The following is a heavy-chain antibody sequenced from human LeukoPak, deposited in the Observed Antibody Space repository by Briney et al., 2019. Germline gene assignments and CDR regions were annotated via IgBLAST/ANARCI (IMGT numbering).Heavy chain of an antibody. CDR1: GYTFTSYY. Sequence: GASVKVSCKASGYTFTSYYMHWVRQAPGQGLERMGIINPSGGSTSYAQKFQGRVTMTRDTSTSTVYMELSSLRSEDTAVYYCATLGSSGRGDHAFDIWGQGTMVTVSS. J-gene: IGHJ3*02. D-gene: IGHD3-22*01. CDR3: ATLGSSGRGDHAFDI. V-gene: IGHV1-46*01. CDR2: INPSGGST.